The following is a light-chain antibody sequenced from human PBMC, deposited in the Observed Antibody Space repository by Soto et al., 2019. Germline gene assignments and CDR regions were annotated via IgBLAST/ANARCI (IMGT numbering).Light chain of an antibody. CDR2: GAS. J-gene: IGKJ1*01. CDR1: QSVSSSY. V-gene: IGKV3-20*01. CDR3: QQYDSSSKT. Sequence: ERVLTKFPATLSLSTGERGTRSCRASQSVSSSYLAWYQQKPGQAPRLLIYGASSRATGIPDRFSGSGSGTDFTLTICRLEPEDFALYYCQQYDSSSKTFGQGTKVDIK.